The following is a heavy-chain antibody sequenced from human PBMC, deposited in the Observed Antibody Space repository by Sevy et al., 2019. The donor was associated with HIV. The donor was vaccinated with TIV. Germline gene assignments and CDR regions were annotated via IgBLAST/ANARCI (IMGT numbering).Heavy chain of an antibody. CDR2: FDPEDGET. CDR3: ATELELRRGGFDY. Sequence: GASEKVSCKVSGYTLTELSMHWVRQAPGKGLDWMGGFDPEDGETIYAQKFQGRVTMAEDTSTDTAYIELSSLTSEDTAVYYSATELELRRGGFDYWGQGTLVPVSS. D-gene: IGHD1-7*01. CDR1: GYTLTELS. J-gene: IGHJ4*02. V-gene: IGHV1-24*01.